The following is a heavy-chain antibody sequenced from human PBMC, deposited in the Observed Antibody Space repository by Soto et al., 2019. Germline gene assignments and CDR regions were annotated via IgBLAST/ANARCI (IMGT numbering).Heavy chain of an antibody. D-gene: IGHD3-3*01. V-gene: IGHV1-46*01. CDR1: GYSFASYY. CDR2: INPGDGRT. CDR3: GRVGQTRHETFDS. Sequence: QVQLVQSGAEMKKPGASVTVSCKASGYSFASYYMHWVRQAPGQRFEWMGTINPGDGRTSYAQKFQGRISMTRDTSTTTLFLEVTRLTPEDTALYYCGRVGQTRHETFDSWGQGTQVTVSS. J-gene: IGHJ4*02.